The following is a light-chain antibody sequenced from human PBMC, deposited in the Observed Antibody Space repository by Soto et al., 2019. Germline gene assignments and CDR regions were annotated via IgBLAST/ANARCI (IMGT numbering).Light chain of an antibody. Sequence: AIQMTQSPSSLSASVGDRVTITCRASQGIKNDLGWYQQKPGKAPKLLIYAASTLHSGVPSRFSGSGSGTDFTLTISSLQPEDFATYYCLQDYDYPLIFGGGTKVEIK. V-gene: IGKV1-6*01. J-gene: IGKJ4*01. CDR2: AAS. CDR3: LQDYDYPLI. CDR1: QGIKND.